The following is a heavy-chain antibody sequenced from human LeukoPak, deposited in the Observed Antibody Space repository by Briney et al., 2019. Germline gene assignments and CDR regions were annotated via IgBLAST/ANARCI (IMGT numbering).Heavy chain of an antibody. CDR3: ARDTRRWYSGYDHWFDP. J-gene: IGHJ5*02. D-gene: IGHD5-12*01. CDR2: IYTSGST. CDR1: GGSISSSSYY. Sequence: SETLSLTCTVSGGSISSSSYYWSWIRQPAGKGLEWIGRIYTSGSTNYNPSLKSRATMSVDTSKNQFSLKLSSVTAADTAVYYCARDTRRWYSGYDHWFDPWGQGTLVTVSS. V-gene: IGHV4-61*02.